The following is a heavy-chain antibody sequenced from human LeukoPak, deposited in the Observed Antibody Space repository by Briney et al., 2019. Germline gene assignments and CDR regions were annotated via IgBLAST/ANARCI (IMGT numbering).Heavy chain of an antibody. CDR3: AKERNLEIAVAGTIFDY. CDR1: RFTVSSNY. D-gene: IGHD6-19*01. V-gene: IGHV3-66*01. CDR2: IYSGGDT. Sequence: GGSLRLSCAASRFTVSSNYMGWVRQAPGKGLEWVSVIYSGGDTYYADSVKGRFTISRDNSKNMIYLEMSSLKTEDTAVYYCAKERNLEIAVAGTIFDYWGQGTLVTVSS. J-gene: IGHJ4*02.